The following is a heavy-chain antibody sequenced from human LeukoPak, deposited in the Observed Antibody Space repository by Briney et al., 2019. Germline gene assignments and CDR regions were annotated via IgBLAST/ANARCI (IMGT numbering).Heavy chain of an antibody. V-gene: IGHV4-30-4*01. CDR1: GGSISSGDYY. J-gene: IGHJ6*02. CDR2: IYYSGST. D-gene: IGHD4-4*01. Sequence: PSQTLSLTCTVSGGSISSGDYYWSWIRQPPGKGLEWIGYIYYSGSTYYNPSLKSRVTISVDTSKNQFSLKLSSVTAADTAVYYCARDRSDYIPNYYGMDVWGQGTTVTVSS. CDR3: ARDRSDYIPNYYGMDV.